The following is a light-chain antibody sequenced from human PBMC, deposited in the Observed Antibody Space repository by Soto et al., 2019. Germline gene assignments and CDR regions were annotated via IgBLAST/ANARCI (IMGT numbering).Light chain of an antibody. CDR1: QSLLHSNGYNY. CDR3: MQRLQSPLT. Sequence: DIVMTQSPLSLPVTPGEPASISCRSSQSLLHSNGYNYLDWYLQKPGQSPQLLIYWGSNRASGVPDRFRGSGLGTDFTLKINRVEAEDVGVYFCMQRLQSPLTFGQRTKVEIK. CDR2: WGS. J-gene: IGKJ1*01. V-gene: IGKV2-28*01.